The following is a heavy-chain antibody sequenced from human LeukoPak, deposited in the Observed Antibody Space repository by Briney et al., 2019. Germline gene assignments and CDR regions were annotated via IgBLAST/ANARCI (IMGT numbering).Heavy chain of an antibody. CDR1: GYTFTIYG. CDR2: ICPYTHNI. Sequence: ASVKVSCTVSGYTFTIYGLSWVRQAPGQGLGWMGWICPYTHNINYAQNQQGRVPITTGTSTSTAYFEVRTLRSDATAVYYCARDTQSYGYYVGVIGLWGQGTLVTVSS. V-gene: IGHV1-18*01. D-gene: IGHD4-17*01. CDR3: ARDTQSYGYYVGVIGL. J-gene: IGHJ4*02.